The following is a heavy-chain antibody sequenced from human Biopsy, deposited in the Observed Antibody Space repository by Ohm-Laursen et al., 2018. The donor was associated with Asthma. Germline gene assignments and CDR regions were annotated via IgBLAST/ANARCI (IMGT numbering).Heavy chain of an antibody. D-gene: IGHD4-17*01. Sequence: GSSVKVSCKASGGTFSRYAISWVRQAPGQGLEWMGGLIPVLGTPDHAQMFEGRVTITADESTSSAYMELSSLRSEDSAVYYCAREVSTVDYGYYYFAMDVWGQGTTVTVSS. CDR3: AREVSTVDYGYYYFAMDV. CDR2: LIPVLGTP. V-gene: IGHV1-69*01. J-gene: IGHJ6*02. CDR1: GGTFSRYA.